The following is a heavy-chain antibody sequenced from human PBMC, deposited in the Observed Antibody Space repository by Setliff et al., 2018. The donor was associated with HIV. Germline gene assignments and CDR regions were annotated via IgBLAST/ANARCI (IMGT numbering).Heavy chain of an antibody. J-gene: IGHJ3*02. D-gene: IGHD6-13*01. CDR2: INAGNGNT. Sequence: ASVKVSCKASGYTFTSYAMHWVRQAPGQRLEWMGWINAGNGNTKYSQKLQGRVTITRDTSASTAYMELSSLRSEDTAVYYCARAGYSSSWYDNAFDIWGQGTMVTVSS. CDR3: ARAGYSSSWYDNAFDI. V-gene: IGHV1-3*01. CDR1: GYTFTSYA.